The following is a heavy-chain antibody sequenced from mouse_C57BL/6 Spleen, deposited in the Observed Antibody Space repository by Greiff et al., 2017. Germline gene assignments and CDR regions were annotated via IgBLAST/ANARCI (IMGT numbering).Heavy chain of an antibody. CDR3: AREEERRSGTLDD. Sequence: QVQLQQSGAELVRPGASVKLSCKASGYTFTDYYINWVKQRPGQGLEWIARIYPGSGNTYYNEKFKGKATLTAEKSSSTAYMQLSSLTAEDSAVYFCAREEERRSGTLDDWGQGTTLTVSS. CDR2: IYPGSGNT. V-gene: IGHV1-76*01. J-gene: IGHJ2*01. CDR1: GYTFTDYY. D-gene: IGHD3-2*02.